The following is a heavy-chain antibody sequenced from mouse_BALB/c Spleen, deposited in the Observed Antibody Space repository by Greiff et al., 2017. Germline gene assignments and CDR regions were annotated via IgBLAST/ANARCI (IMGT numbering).Heavy chain of an antibody. CDR3: ARSNPLAYAMDY. V-gene: IGHV5-17*02. CDR1: GFTFSSFG. CDR2: ISSGSSTI. J-gene: IGHJ4*01. Sequence: EVKLMESGGGLVQPGGSRKLSCAASGFTFSSFGMHWVRQAPEKGLEWVAYISSGSSTIYYADTVKGRFTISRDNPKNTLFLQMTSLRSEDTAMYYCARSNPLAYAMDYWGQGTSVTVSS. D-gene: IGHD1-1*01.